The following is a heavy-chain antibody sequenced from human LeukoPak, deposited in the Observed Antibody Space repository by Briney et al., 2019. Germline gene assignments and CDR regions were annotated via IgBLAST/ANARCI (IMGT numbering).Heavy chain of an antibody. CDR3: VKDHCSSTSCPRRGYYYYYGMDV. Sequence: PGGSLRLSCSASRFTFSSYAMHWVRQAPGKGLEYVSAISSNGGSTYYADSVKGRFTISRDNSKNTLYLQMSSLRAEDTAVYYCVKDHCSSTSCPRRGYYYYYGMDVWGQGTTVTVSS. J-gene: IGHJ6*02. D-gene: IGHD2-2*01. CDR1: RFTFSSYA. CDR2: ISSNGGST. V-gene: IGHV3-64D*09.